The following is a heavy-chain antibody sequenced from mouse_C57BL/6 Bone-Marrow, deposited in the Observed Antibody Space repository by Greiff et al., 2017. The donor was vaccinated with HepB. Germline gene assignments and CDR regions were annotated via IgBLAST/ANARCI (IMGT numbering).Heavy chain of an antibody. V-gene: IGHV1-69*01. J-gene: IGHJ4*01. D-gene: IGHD1-1*01. CDR2: IDPSDSYT. Sequence: VQLQQSGAELVMPGASVKLSCKASGYTFTSYWMHWVKQRPGQGLEWIGEIDPSDSYTNYNQKFKGNSTLTVDKSSSTAYMQLSSLTSEDSAVYYCARSLLRYAMDYWGQGTSVTVSS. CDR3: ARSLLRYAMDY. CDR1: GYTFTSYW.